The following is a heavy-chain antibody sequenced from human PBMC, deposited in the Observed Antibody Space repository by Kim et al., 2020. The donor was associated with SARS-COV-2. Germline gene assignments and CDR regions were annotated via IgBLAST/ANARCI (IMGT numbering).Heavy chain of an antibody. CDR2: ISGSGGST. D-gene: IGHD3-3*02. V-gene: IGHV3-23*01. J-gene: IGHJ4*02. CDR3: AKIGIRGRLRALDFDF. Sequence: GGSLRLSCAASGFTFSSYAMSWVRQAPGKGLEWVSAISGSGGSTYYADSVKGRFTISRDNSKNTLYLQMNSLRAEDTAVYYCAKIGIRGRLRALDFDFWGQGTLVTVSS. CDR1: GFTFSSYA.